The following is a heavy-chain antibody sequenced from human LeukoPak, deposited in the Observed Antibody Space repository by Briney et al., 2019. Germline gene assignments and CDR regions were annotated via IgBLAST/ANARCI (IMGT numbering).Heavy chain of an antibody. J-gene: IGHJ4*02. V-gene: IGHV1-69*06. D-gene: IGHD5-18*01. CDR1: GGTFSSYA. CDR3: ARAHTAMVTSSDFDY. Sequence: ASVKVSCKASGGTFSSYAISWVRQAPGQGLEWMGGIIPIFGTANYAQKFQGRVTITADKSTSTAYMELSSLRSEDTAVYYCARAHTAMVTSSDFDYWGQGTLVTVSS. CDR2: IIPIFGTA.